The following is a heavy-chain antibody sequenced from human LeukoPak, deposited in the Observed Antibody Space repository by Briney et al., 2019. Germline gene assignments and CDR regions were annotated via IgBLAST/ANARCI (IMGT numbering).Heavy chain of an antibody. CDR2: IYYSGST. D-gene: IGHD6-19*01. V-gene: IGHV4-59*08. CDR1: GGSISSYY. J-gene: IGHJ4*02. Sequence: SETLSLTCTVSGGSISSYYWSWIRQPPGKGLEWIGYIYYSGSTNYNPSLKSRVTISVDTSKNQFSLKLRSVTAADTAVYYCARVETYSSGWYDAFFDYWGQGTLVTVSS. CDR3: ARVETYSSGWYDAFFDY.